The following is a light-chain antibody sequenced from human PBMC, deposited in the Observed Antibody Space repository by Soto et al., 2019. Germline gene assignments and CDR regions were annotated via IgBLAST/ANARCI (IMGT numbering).Light chain of an antibody. CDR3: QQYGTSPWT. CDR1: QSVSNAY. V-gene: IGKV3-20*01. Sequence: EIVLTQSPGTLSLSPGERASLSCLASQSVSNAYIAWYQQQPGQAPRLLIYGASSRAAGIPDRFSGSGSGTDFTLTISRLEPEDFAVFYCQQYGTSPWTFGQGTKVDI. J-gene: IGKJ1*01. CDR2: GAS.